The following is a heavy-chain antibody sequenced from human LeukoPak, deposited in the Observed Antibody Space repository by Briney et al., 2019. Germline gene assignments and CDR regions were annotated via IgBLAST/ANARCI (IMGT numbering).Heavy chain of an antibody. V-gene: IGHV3-7*03. CDR1: GFTVSNNY. Sequence: GGSLRLSCAASGFTVSNNYMSWVRQTPGKGLEWVANIKQDGSEKYYVDSVKGRFTISRDNAKNSLYLQMNSLRAEDTAVYYCARDHHRSSWWGAFDYWGQGTLVTVSS. D-gene: IGHD6-13*01. CDR2: IKQDGSEK. J-gene: IGHJ4*02. CDR3: ARDHHRSSWWGAFDY.